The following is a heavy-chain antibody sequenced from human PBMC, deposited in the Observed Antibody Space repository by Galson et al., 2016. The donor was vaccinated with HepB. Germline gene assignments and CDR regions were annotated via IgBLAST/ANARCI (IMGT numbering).Heavy chain of an antibody. Sequence: SLRLSCAASGFTFSTYNMHWVRQAPGTGLEWVSSISRGRGYIYYADSVEGRFTISRDNAKNSLYLQMNSLRAEDTAVYYCCVDTAMDYVFDYWGQGTLVTVSA. V-gene: IGHV3-21*01. CDR3: CVDTAMDYVFDY. CDR1: GFTFSTYN. J-gene: IGHJ4*02. CDR2: ISRGRGYI. D-gene: IGHD5-18*01.